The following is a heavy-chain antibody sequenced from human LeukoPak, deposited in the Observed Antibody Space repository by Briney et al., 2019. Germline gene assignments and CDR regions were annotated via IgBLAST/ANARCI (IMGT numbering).Heavy chain of an antibody. D-gene: IGHD1-26*01. V-gene: IGHV3-66*01. CDR3: ARNIFVGYSGSYLGIDY. CDR1: GFTVSSYY. Sequence: GGSLRLSCAASGFTVSSYYMSWVRQAPGKGLEWVSLLYSGDRTYYADSVQGRFTISRDNSKNTLYLQMNSLRAEDTAVYYCARNIFVGYSGSYLGIDYWGQGTLVTVSP. J-gene: IGHJ4*02. CDR2: LYSGDRT.